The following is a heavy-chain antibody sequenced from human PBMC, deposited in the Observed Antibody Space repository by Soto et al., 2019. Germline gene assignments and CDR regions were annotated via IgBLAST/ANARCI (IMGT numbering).Heavy chain of an antibody. V-gene: IGHV1-69*12. CDR2: IMPIFATP. J-gene: IGHJ6*02. CDR3: ARDKDRQQLGGTYYYIVDV. D-gene: IGHD3-3*02. CDR1: GGTFSTSA. Sequence: QVQLMQSGAEVKKPGSSVKVSCTASGGTFSTSAISWVRQAPGEGLEWVGGIMPIFATPDYAKKFQGRVTSSADESTATAYRELTSLTTDDTAVYYCARDKDRQQLGGTYYYIVDVWGQGTAITVSS.